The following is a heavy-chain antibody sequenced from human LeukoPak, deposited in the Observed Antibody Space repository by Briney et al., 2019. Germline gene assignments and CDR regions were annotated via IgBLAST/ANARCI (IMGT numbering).Heavy chain of an antibody. CDR1: GYTFTGYY. V-gene: IGHV1-8*02. J-gene: IGHJ4*02. CDR2: MNPNSGNT. D-gene: IGHD6-13*01. Sequence: ASVKVSCKASGYTFTGYYMHWVRQAPGQGLEWMGWMNPNSGNTGYAQKFQGRVTMTRNTSISTAYMELSSLRSEDTAVYYCARGGLYSSSWYSDYWGQGTLVTVSS. CDR3: ARGGLYSSSWYSDY.